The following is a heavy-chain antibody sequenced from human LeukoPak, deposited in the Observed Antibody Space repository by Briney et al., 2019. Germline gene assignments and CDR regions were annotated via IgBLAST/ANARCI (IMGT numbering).Heavy chain of an antibody. D-gene: IGHD3-22*01. CDR3: ARQAGDSSGYSNWFDP. CDR1: GGSISSSSYY. CDR2: IYYSGST. Sequence: SETLSLTCTVSGGSISSSSYYWGWIRQPPGKGLEWIGSIYYSGSTYYNPSLKSRVTISVDTSKNQFSLKLSSVTAADAAVYYCARQAGDSSGYSNWFDPWGQGTLVTVSS. J-gene: IGHJ5*02. V-gene: IGHV4-39*01.